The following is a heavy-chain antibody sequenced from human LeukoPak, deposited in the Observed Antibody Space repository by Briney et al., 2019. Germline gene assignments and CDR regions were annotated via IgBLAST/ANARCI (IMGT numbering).Heavy chain of an antibody. Sequence: GGSLRLSCAASGFTFDDYAMHWVRQAPGKGLEWVSGISWNSGSIGYADSVKGRFTISRDNAKKSLYLQMNSLRAEDTAVYYCARGRYGKTPDYWGQGTLVTVSS. V-gene: IGHV3-9*01. D-gene: IGHD4-17*01. J-gene: IGHJ4*02. CDR1: GFTFDDYA. CDR3: ARGRYGKTPDY. CDR2: ISWNSGSI.